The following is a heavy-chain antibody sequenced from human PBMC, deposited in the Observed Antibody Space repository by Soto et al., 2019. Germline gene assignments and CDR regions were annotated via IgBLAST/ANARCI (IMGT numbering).Heavy chain of an antibody. D-gene: IGHD6-13*01. J-gene: IGHJ1*01. CDR2: IYASGST. CDR1: GGSISSYY. Sequence: KPSETLSLTCTVSGGSISSYYWSWIRQPPGKGLEWIGYIYASGSTNYNPSLKSRITISVDTSKNQFSLKLSSVTAADTAVYYCARGGSTWLEYFQHWGQGTLVTVSS. V-gene: IGHV4-59*01. CDR3: ARGGSTWLEYFQH.